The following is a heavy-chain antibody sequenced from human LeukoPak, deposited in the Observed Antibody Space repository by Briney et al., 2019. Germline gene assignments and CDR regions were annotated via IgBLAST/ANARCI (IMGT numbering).Heavy chain of an antibody. J-gene: IGHJ3*02. CDR1: GFTFSSYA. CDR3: AKLTWVVPAAIQGASDAFDI. Sequence: LPGGSLRLSCAASGFTFSSYAMSWVRQAPGKGLEWVSAISGSGGSTYYADSVKGRFTISRDNSKNTLYLQMNSLRAEDTAVYYCAKLTWVVPAAIQGASDAFDIWGQGTMVTVSS. V-gene: IGHV3-23*01. CDR2: ISGSGGST. D-gene: IGHD2-2*01.